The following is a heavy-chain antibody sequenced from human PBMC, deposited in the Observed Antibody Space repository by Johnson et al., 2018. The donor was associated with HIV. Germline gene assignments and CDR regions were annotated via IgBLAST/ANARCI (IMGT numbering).Heavy chain of an antibody. CDR2: ISNDGSNK. CDR1: GFTFNSYG. Sequence: QVQLVESGGGVVQPGRSLRLSCAASGFTFNSYGMHWVRQAPGKGLEWVAIISNDGSNKYYAESVKGRFTISRDNSKNTLYLQMNSLRVEDTAVYYCAKDGDVVVTADDAVDIWGQGTMVTVSS. CDR3: AKDGDVVVTADDAVDI. J-gene: IGHJ3*02. D-gene: IGHD2-21*02. V-gene: IGHV3-30*18.